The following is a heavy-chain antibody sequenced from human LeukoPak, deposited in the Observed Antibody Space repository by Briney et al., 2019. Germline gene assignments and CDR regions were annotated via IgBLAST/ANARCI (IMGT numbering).Heavy chain of an antibody. CDR2: ISSASTTI. CDR1: GFTLSDYY. J-gene: IGHJ4*02. Sequence: GGSLRLSCAASGFTLSDYYMIWIRQAPGKGLEWAAYISSASTTINYADSVKGRFTISRDNAKNTLYLQMNSLRVEDTAVYYCARDVKGRWELLGSHDYWGQGTLVTVSS. V-gene: IGHV3-11*04. CDR3: ARDVKGRWELLGSHDY. D-gene: IGHD1-26*01.